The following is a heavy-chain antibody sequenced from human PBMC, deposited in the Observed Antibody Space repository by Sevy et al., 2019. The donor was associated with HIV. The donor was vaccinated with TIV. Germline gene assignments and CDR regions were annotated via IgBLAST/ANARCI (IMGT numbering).Heavy chain of an antibody. J-gene: IGHJ4*02. D-gene: IGHD3-10*01. Sequence: GGSLRLSCTASGFTFSAYSMNWVRQAPGKGLEWLSYISTGTGHIYYADSAKGRFTISRDNAKKSVYLEMKSLRDQDTALYYCVRRGVDAYNVYFDLWGQGTLVTVSS. CDR3: VRRGVDAYNVYFDL. CDR2: ISTGTGHI. V-gene: IGHV3-21*05. CDR1: GFTFSAYS.